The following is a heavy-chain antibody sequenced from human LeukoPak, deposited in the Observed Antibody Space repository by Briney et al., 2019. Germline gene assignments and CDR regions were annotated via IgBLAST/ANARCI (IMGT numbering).Heavy chain of an antibody. CDR3: ARGWFDP. V-gene: IGHV4-59*08. CDR1: GSSISSYY. J-gene: IGHJ5*02. CDR2: IYYSGST. Sequence: PSETLSLTCTVSGSSISSYYWSCIRQPPGKGLEWIGYIYYSGSTNYNPSLKSRVTISVDTSKNQFSLKLSSVTAADTAVYYCARGWFDPWGQGTLVTVSS.